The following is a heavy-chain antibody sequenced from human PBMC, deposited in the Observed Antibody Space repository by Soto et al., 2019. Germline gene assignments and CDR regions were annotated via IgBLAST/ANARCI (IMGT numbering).Heavy chain of an antibody. CDR3: AKDPPYCSSTSCYVFDY. CDR2: ISGSGGST. D-gene: IGHD2-2*01. V-gene: IGHV3-23*01. Sequence: GGSLRLSCAASGFTFSSYAMSWVRQAPGKGLEWVSAISGSGGSTYYADSVKGRFTISRDNSKNTLYLQMNSLRAEDTAVYYCAKDPPYCSSTSCYVFDYWGQGTLVTVSS. CDR1: GFTFSSYA. J-gene: IGHJ4*02.